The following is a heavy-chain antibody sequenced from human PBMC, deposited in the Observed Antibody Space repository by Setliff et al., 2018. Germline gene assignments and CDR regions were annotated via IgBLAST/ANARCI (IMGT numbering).Heavy chain of an antibody. CDR1: GFTFSNYA. CDR3: ARDTSGRDALDI. V-gene: IGHV3-23*01. D-gene: IGHD3-10*01. CDR2: ISGGGSRT. Sequence: GESLKISCAVSGFTFSNYAMNWVRQAPGKGLEWVSFISGGGSRTYYADSVKGRVTISRDNSKNTLYLQMSSLRAEDTAIYYCARDTSGRDALDIWGQGTMVTVS. J-gene: IGHJ3*02.